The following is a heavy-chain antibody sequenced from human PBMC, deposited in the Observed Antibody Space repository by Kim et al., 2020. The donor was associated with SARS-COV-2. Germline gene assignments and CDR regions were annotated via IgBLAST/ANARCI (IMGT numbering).Heavy chain of an antibody. J-gene: IGHJ4*02. CDR3: ARGESAGAFDY. V-gene: IGHV3-13*01. Sequence: TYYPGSVKGRFTISRENAKNSLYLQMNSLRAGDTAVYYCARGESAGAFDYWGQGTLVTVSS. CDR2: T. D-gene: IGHD3-10*01.